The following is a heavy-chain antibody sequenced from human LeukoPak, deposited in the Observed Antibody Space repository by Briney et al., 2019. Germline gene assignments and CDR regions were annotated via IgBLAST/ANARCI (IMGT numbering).Heavy chain of an antibody. D-gene: IGHD6-13*01. CDR3: AKRSLAAAGTPAPFFDY. CDR1: GFTFSNYA. J-gene: IGHJ4*02. CDR2: ISGGGGST. V-gene: IGHV3-23*01. Sequence: GGSLRLSCAASGFTFSNYAMSWVRQAPGKGLEWVSAISGGGGSTYYAGSVKGRFTISRDNSKNTLYLQMNSLRADDTAVYYCAKRSLAAAGTPAPFFDYWGQGTLVTASS.